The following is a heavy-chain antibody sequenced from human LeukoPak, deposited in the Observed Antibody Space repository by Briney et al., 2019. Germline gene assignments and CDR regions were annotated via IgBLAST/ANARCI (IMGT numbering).Heavy chain of an antibody. CDR2: ISGSKGNR. J-gene: IGHJ3*02. D-gene: IGHD2-21*02. CDR3: ARDLAYCGDDCYYDGFDM. CDR1: AYTFTNYG. Sequence: DSVKVSCKASAYTFTNYGISWVRQAPGQGLEWMGWISGSKGNRYYAQKLQGRVSMTTDTSTRTAYMELRSLRSDDTALYYCARDLAYCGDDCYYDGFDMWGQGTMVTVSS. V-gene: IGHV1-18*01.